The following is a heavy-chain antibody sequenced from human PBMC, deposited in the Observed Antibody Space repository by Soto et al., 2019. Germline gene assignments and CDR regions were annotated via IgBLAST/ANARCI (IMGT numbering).Heavy chain of an antibody. D-gene: IGHD2-2*01. CDR1: GFICSSVI. Sequence: GGSLRVSCAAPGFICSSVIINWGRQAPGKGLEWVSYISSSSSTIYYADSVKGRFTISRDNAKNSLYLQMNSLRDEDTAVYYCARESAALNWFDPWGQGP. V-gene: IGHV3-48*02. CDR2: ISSSSSTI. CDR3: ARESAALNWFDP. J-gene: IGHJ5*02.